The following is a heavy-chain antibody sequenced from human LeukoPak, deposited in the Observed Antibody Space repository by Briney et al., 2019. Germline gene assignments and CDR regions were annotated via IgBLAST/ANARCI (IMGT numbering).Heavy chain of an antibody. CDR1: GYTFTGYY. V-gene: IGHV1-2*02. J-gene: IGHJ5*02. D-gene: IGHD4-11*01. CDR2: INPNSGGT. CDR3: ARPQSNYGGVGKYNWFDP. Sequence: AASVKVSCKASGYTFTGYYMHWVRQAPGQGLEWMGWINPNSGGTNYAQKFQGRVTMTRDTSISTAYMELSRLRSDDTAVYYCARPQSNYGGVGKYNWFDPWGQGTLVTVSS.